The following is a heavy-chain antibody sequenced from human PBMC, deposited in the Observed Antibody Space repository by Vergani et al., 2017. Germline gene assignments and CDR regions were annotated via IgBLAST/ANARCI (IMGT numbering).Heavy chain of an antibody. Sequence: EVQLVESGGGLVKPGGSLRLSCAASGFTFSNAWMSWVRQAPGKGLEWVGRIKSKTDGGTTDNAAPVKGRFTISRDDSKNTLYLQMNSLKTEDTAVYYWTTRHNRKLRSFDYWGQGTLVTVSS. V-gene: IGHV3-15*01. CDR2: IKSKTDGGTT. CDR3: TTRHNRKLRSFDY. J-gene: IGHJ4*02. D-gene: IGHD1-1*01. CDR1: GFTFSNAW.